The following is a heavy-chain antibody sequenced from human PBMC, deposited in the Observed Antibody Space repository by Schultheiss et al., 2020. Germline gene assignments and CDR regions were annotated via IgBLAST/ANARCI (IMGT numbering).Heavy chain of an antibody. D-gene: IGHD6-13*01. CDR2: IYSGGST. CDR3: ARVATGYSTAGWFDP. Sequence: GGSLRLSCAASGFTVSSNYMSWVRQAPGKGLEWVSVIYSGGSTYYADSVKGRFTISRDNSKNTLYLQMNSLRAEDTAVYYCARVATGYSTAGWFDPWGQGTLVTVSS. J-gene: IGHJ5*02. CDR1: GFTVSSNY. V-gene: IGHV3-66*01.